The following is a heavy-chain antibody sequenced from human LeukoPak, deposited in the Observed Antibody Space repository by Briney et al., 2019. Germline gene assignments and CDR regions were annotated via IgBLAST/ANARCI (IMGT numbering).Heavy chain of an antibody. D-gene: IGHD3-16*01. CDR2: IYYSGST. J-gene: IGHJ4*02. Sequence: PSGTLSLTCTVSGGSISSGGYYWSWIRQHPGKGLEWIGYIYYSGSTYYNPSLKSRVTISVDTSKNQFSLKLSSVTAAGTAVYYCARGLTWGGYYFDYWGQGTLVTVSS. CDR3: ARGLTWGGYYFDY. V-gene: IGHV4-31*03. CDR1: GGSISSGGYY.